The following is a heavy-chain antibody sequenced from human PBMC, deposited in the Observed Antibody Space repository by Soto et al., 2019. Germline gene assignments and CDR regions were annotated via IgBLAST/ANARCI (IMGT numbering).Heavy chain of an antibody. CDR1: GFTFSSYS. V-gene: IGHV3-21*01. CDR3: ARERNEYSSSWYEGYYYYGMDV. CDR2: ISSSSSYI. Sequence: EVQLVESGGGLVKPGGSLRLSCAASGFTFSSYSMNWVRQAPGKGLEWVSSISSSSSYIYYADSVKGRFTISRDNAKNSLYLQMNSLRAEDTAVYYCARERNEYSSSWYEGYYYYGMDVWGQGTTVTVSS. D-gene: IGHD6-13*01. J-gene: IGHJ6*02.